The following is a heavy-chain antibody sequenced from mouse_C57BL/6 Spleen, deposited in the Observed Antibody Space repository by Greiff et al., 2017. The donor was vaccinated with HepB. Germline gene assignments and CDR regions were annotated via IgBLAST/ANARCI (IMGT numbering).Heavy chain of an antibody. J-gene: IGHJ2*01. CDR3: ARSFTTVVAKDY. V-gene: IGHV1-82*01. Sequence: QVQLQQSGPELVKPGASVKISCKASGYAFSSSWMNWVKQRPGKGLEWIGRIYPGDGDTNYNGKFKGKATLTADKSSSTAYMQLSSLTSEDSAVYCCARSFTTVVAKDYWGQGTTLTVSS. CDR2: IYPGDGDT. CDR1: GYAFSSSW. D-gene: IGHD1-1*01.